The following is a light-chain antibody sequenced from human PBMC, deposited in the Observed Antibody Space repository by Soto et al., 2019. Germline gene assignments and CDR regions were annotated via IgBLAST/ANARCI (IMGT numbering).Light chain of an antibody. V-gene: IGKV1-5*03. Sequence: DIQMTQSPSTLSASVGDRATITFRASQSTSSYLAWYQQKPGKAPKLLIYQASSLENGVPSRFSGSGSGTEFSLTISSLQPDDFATYYCQQYSSHSTFGQGTKVDIK. CDR3: QQYSSHST. CDR1: QSTSSY. J-gene: IGKJ1*01. CDR2: QAS.